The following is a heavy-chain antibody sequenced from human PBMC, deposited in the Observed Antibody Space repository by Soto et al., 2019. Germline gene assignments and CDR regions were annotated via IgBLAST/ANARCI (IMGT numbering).Heavy chain of an antibody. J-gene: IGHJ4*02. V-gene: IGHV4-31*03. Sequence: SETLSLTCTVSGGSISSGGYYWSWIRQHPGKGLEWIGYIYYSGSTYYNPSLKSRVTISVDTSKNQFSLKLSSVTAADTAVYYCARWPQLEPRFDYWGQGTLVTVPQ. CDR1: GGSISSGGYY. CDR2: IYYSGST. CDR3: ARWPQLEPRFDY. D-gene: IGHD1-1*01.